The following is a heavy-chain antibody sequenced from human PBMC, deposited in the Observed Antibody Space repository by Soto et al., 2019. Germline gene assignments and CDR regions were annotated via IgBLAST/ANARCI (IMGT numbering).Heavy chain of an antibody. D-gene: IGHD5-12*01. CDR1: GYSISSGYY. Sequence: SETLSLTCAVSGYSISSGYYLAWIRPPPGKGLEWIGSIYHSGITYYNPSLKSRVTISLDTSKNQFSLKLTSVTAADTAVYSCARVHSGSYYECWGNGTQVTVS. CDR2: IYHSGIT. J-gene: IGHJ4*03. CDR3: ARVHSGSYYEC. V-gene: IGHV4-38-2*01.